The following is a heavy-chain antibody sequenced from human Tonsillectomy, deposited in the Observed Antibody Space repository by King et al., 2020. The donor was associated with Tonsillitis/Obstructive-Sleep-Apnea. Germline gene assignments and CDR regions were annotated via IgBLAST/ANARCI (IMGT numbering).Heavy chain of an antibody. Sequence: QLVQSGAEVKKPGASVKVSCKASGYTFTGDYMHWVRQAPGQGLEWMGWINPNSGGTNYAQKFQGWVTMTRDTSIITAYRELSRLRSDDTAVDYCARGPGYYYDSSGYYYWGQGTLVTVSS. V-gene: IGHV1-2*04. CDR2: INPNSGGT. CDR1: GYTFTGDY. CDR3: ARGPGYYYDSSGYYY. J-gene: IGHJ4*02. D-gene: IGHD3-22*01.